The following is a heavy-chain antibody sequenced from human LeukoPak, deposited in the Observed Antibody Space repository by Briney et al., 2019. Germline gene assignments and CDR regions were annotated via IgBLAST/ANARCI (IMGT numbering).Heavy chain of an antibody. D-gene: IGHD5-24*01. V-gene: IGHV3-15*01. CDR3: TRRSTI. CDR1: GFTFSSYA. Sequence: GGSLRLSCAASGFTFSSYAMTWVRQAPGKGLEWVARIKAKIHGETIDYAAPVRGRFIISRDDSRNTVYLQMNSLKFEDTAMYYCTRRSTIWGRGTRVTVSS. J-gene: IGHJ4*02. CDR2: IKAKIHGETI.